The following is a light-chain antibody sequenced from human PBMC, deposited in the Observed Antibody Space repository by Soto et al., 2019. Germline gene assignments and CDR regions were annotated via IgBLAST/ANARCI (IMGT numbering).Light chain of an antibody. Sequence: IQMTQSPSTLSASVGDRVTITCRASQSISRWVAWYQQKPGKAPRVLMYDVSILESGVPSRFSGSGSETEFTLTISSLQPDDLATYFCQQYNAYPWTFAQGTKVDIK. CDR3: QQYNAYPWT. J-gene: IGKJ1*01. V-gene: IGKV1-5*01. CDR2: DVS. CDR1: QSISRW.